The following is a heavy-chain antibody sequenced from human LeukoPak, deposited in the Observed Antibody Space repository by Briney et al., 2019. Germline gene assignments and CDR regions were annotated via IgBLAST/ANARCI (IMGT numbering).Heavy chain of an antibody. J-gene: IGHJ4*02. V-gene: IGHV3-33*01. CDR2: IWYDGSNK. CDR1: GFTFSSFG. D-gene: IGHD3-22*01. CDR3: AADRSGYMDY. Sequence: PGRSLRLSCAASGFTFSSFGMHWVRQAPGKGLEWVAVIWYDGSNKYHADSVKGRFSISRDNSKSTLYLEMNSLRAEDTGVYYCAADRSGYMDYWGQGTPVTVSS.